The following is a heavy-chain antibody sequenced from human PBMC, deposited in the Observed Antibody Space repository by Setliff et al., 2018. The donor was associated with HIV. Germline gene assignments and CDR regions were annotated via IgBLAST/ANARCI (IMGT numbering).Heavy chain of an antibody. D-gene: IGHD3-10*01. CDR1: GDSINSGTYY. CDR2: LHLSGDT. CDR3: ARDNSYYNGSPVYGMDV. V-gene: IGHV4-61*02. J-gene: IGHJ6*02. Sequence: SETLSLTCTVSGDSINSGTYYWSWIRQPAGKGLEWIGRLHLSGDTNYNPSLKSRVTMSIDTSKNQFSLKLSSVTAADTAVYYCARDNSYYNGSPVYGMDVWGQGTTVTVSS.